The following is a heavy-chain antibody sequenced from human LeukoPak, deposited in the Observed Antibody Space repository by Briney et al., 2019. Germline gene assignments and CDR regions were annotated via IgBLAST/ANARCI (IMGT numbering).Heavy chain of an antibody. CDR2: ISGYNGKM. CDR3: ARRFCSSASCYDDDAFDV. V-gene: IGHV1-18*01. CDR1: GHTFVSYG. D-gene: IGHD2-2*01. J-gene: IGHJ3*01. Sequence: ASVKVSCKASGHTFVSYGISWVRQAPGQGLEWMGWISGYNGKMNYAQKFQGRVTMTTDTSTSTAYLELRSLTSEDTAVYYCARRFCSSASCYDDDAFDVWGQGTLVTVSS.